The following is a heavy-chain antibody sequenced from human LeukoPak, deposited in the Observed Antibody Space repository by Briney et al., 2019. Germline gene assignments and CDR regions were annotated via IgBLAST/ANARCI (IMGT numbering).Heavy chain of an antibody. CDR3: AKVVGGNSDY. V-gene: IGHV3-23*01. J-gene: IGHJ4*02. D-gene: IGHD4-23*01. CDR2: ISGSGGST. CDR1: GFTFSSNA. Sequence: GGSLRLSCATSGFTFSSNAMSWVRQAPGKGLEWVSSISGSGGSTNYADSVKGRFTISRDNSKNTLYLQMNSLRVEDTAIYYCAKVVGGNSDYWGQGTLVTVSS.